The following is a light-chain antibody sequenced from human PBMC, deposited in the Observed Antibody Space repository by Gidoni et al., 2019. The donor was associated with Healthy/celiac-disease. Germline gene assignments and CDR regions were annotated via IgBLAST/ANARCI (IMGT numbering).Light chain of an antibody. CDR1: SGAVSTTSY. Sequence: TVVPQAPSLSVSRRGTVTLTCGLSSGAVSTTSYPSWYQQTPGQAPRTVIYSTNARPSGVPDRFSGSILGNKAAFTITGAQADDESDYYCVLYMGSGIWVFGGGTKLTVL. CDR2: STN. J-gene: IGLJ3*02. V-gene: IGLV8-61*01. CDR3: VLYMGSGIWV.